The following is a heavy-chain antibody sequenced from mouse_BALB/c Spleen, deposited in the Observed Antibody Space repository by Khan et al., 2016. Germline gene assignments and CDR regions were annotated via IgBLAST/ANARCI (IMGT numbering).Heavy chain of an antibody. V-gene: IGHV9-3-1*01. D-gene: IGHD3-1*01. Sequence: QIQLVQSGPELKKPGETVKISCKASGYTFTNYGMNWVKQAPGKGLKWMGWINTYTGEPTYADDFKGRFAFSLETSASTAYLQINNLKKEDTSTYCVAKVGGGAHYFDYWGQGTTLTVSS. J-gene: IGHJ2*01. CDR1: GYTFTNYG. CDR3: AKVGGGAHYFDY. CDR2: INTYTGEP.